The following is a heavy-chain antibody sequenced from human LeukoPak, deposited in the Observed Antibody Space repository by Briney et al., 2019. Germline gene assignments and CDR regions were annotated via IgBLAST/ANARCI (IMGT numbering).Heavy chain of an antibody. J-gene: IGHJ6*02. CDR3: ARDWHYAMDV. Sequence: PGGSLRLSCAASGFTFSRTWMYWVRQAPGKGLVWVSRTNSDGSSTTYADSVKGRFTISRDNAKNTAYLQMNSLRGEDTAVYFCARDWHYAMDVWGQGTTVTVSS. CDR2: TNSDGSST. CDR1: GFTFSRTW. V-gene: IGHV3-74*01.